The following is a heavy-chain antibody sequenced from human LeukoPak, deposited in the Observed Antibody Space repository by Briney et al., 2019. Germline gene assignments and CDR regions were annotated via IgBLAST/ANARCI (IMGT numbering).Heavy chain of an antibody. CDR3: ARDSSEGCSGGSCYMGGSYYYYGMDV. CDR2: IWYDGSNQ. V-gene: IGHV3-33*01. D-gene: IGHD2-15*01. CDR1: GFTFSSYG. Sequence: GESLRLSCAASGFTFSSYGMHWVRQAPGKGLEWVAVIWYDGSNQYYADSVKGRFTISRDNSKNTLYLQMNSLRAEDTAVYYCARDSSEGCSGGSCYMGGSYYYYGMDVWGQGTTVTVSS. J-gene: IGHJ6*02.